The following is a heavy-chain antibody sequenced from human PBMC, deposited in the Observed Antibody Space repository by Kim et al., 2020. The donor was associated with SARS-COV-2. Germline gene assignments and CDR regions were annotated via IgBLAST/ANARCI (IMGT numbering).Heavy chain of an antibody. CDR1: GYTFTGYY. V-gene: IGHV1-2*02. J-gene: IGHJ6*02. CDR2: INPNSGGT. CDR3: ARDQSAGYCSGGSCFYPEDGMDV. D-gene: IGHD2-15*01. Sequence: ASVKVSCKASGYTFTGYYMHWVRQAPGQGLEWMGWINPNSGGTNYAQKFQGRVTMTRDTSISTAYMELSRLRSDDTAVYYCARDQSAGYCSGGSCFYPEDGMDVWGQGTTVTVSS.